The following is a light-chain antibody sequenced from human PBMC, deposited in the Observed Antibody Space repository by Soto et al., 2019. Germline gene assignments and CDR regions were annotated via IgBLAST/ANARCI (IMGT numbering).Light chain of an antibody. CDR1: QSVSRN. J-gene: IGKJ3*01. V-gene: IGKV3-15*01. Sequence: EIVMTQSPATLSVSPGERATLSCRASQSVSRNLAWYQQKPGQAPRLLIYGASTRATSIPARFSGSGSGTEFPLTISSLQSEDFAVYYCQHYYNWPFTFGPGTKVDFK. CDR3: QHYYNWPFT. CDR2: GAS.